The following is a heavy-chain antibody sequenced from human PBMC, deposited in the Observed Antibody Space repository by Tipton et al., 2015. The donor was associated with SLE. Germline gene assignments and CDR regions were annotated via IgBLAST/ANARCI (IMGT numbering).Heavy chain of an antibody. CDR1: GFTFSSYW. D-gene: IGHD6-6*01. J-gene: IGHJ6*02. V-gene: IGHV3-9*03. CDR2: ISWNSGSI. Sequence: SLRLSCAASGFTFSSYWMSWVRQAPGKGLEWVSGISWNSGSIGYADSVKGRFTISRDNAKNSLYLQMNSLRAEDMALYYCAKDIWGSSGGMDVWGQGTTVTVSS. CDR3: AKDIWGSSGGMDV.